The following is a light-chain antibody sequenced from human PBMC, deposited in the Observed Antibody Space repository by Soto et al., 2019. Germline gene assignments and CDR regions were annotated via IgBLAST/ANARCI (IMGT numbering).Light chain of an antibody. Sequence: VLTQPASVYGAAGQGVTITCTGSSSNIGAGYDVHWYQQRPGTAPKLLIFGNTNRPSGVPDRFSGSKSGTSASLAITGLQAEDEGDYYCQSYDSTLSARYVFGAGTKVTVL. CDR1: SSNIGAGYD. CDR3: QSYDSTLSARYV. J-gene: IGLJ1*01. V-gene: IGLV1-40*01. CDR2: GNT.